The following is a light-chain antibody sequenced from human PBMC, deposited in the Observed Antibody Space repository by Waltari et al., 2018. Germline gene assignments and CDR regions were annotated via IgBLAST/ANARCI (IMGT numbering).Light chain of an antibody. Sequence: QSALTQPASVSGSPGQSITLPCTGTSTDVGGYNSVPWYQHHPGKAPKLMIYDVSNRPSGVSNRFSGSKSGNTASLTISGLQAEDEADYYCSSYTSSSTRVFGGGTKLTVL. CDR1: STDVGGYNS. V-gene: IGLV2-14*03. J-gene: IGLJ2*01. CDR2: DVS. CDR3: SSYTSSSTRV.